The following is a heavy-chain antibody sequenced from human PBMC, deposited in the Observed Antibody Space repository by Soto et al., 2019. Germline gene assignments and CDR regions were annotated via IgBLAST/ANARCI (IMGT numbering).Heavy chain of an antibody. Sequence: PSETLSLTCTVSGDSISSATHYWNWIRQHPGKGLEWIGYVSSSGNSYYSPSLKSRVFMSVDTSKHLFSLKLSSVTAADTAIYYFVGRLTSISHYFDSWGQGTQVTVSS. CDR3: VGRLTSISHYFDS. D-gene: IGHD2-21*01. CDR1: GDSISSATHY. J-gene: IGHJ4*02. CDR2: VSSSGNS. V-gene: IGHV4-31*06.